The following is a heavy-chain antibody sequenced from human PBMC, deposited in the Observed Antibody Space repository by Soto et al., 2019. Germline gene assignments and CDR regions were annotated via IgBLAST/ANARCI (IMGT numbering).Heavy chain of an antibody. CDR1: GFTFSSYW. CDR2: IKQDGSEK. CDR3: AKEVVLGALYYYGMDV. Sequence: GGSLRLSCAASGFTFSSYWMSWVRQAPGKGLEWVANIKQDGSEKYYVDSVKGRFTISRDNAKNSLYLQMNSLRAEDTAVYYCAKEVVLGALYYYGMDVWGQGTTVTVSS. V-gene: IGHV3-7*01. D-gene: IGHD2-15*01. J-gene: IGHJ6*02.